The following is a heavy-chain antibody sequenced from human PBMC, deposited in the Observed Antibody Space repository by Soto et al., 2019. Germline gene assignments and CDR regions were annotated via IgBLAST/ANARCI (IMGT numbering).Heavy chain of an antibody. CDR3: ARDLLGVGYTYGDV. CDR2: IIPIDATV. D-gene: IGHD6-25*01. CDR1: GGTFSNFA. V-gene: IGHV1-69*12. Sequence: QVQLVQSGAEVKKPGSSVKVSCKASGGTFSNFALISWVRQAPGQGLEWMGGIIPIDATVNYEQKVQGRITRTADDSTTTAYVDMGSLGSEDSAVYYCARDLLGVGYTYGDVWGQGTTVTVSS. J-gene: IGHJ6*01.